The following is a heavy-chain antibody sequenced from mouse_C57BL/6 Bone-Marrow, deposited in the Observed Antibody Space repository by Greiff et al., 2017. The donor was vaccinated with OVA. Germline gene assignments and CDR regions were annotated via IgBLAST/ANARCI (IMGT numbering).Heavy chain of an antibody. CDR3: VRDPLYYDYRYCDV. CDR2: IRSKSSNYAT. V-gene: IGHV10-3*01. CDR1: GFTFNTYA. J-gene: IGHJ1*03. Sequence: EVQGVESGGGLVQPKGSLKLSCAASGFTFNTYAMHWVRQAPGKGLEWVARIRSKSSNYATYYADSVKDSFTISRDESQSMLYLQMNNLKTVDTAMYYCVRDPLYYDYRYCDVWGTGTTVTVSS. D-gene: IGHD2-4*01.